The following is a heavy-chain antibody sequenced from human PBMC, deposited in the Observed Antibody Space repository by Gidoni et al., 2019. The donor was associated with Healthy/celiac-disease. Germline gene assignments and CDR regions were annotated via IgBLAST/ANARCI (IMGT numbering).Heavy chain of an antibody. CDR2: INWNGGST. Sequence: EVQLVESGGGVVRTGGDVRLTGADSGVICEDYGMSWVRRAPGKGLVWVSGINWNGGSTGYADSVKGRFTISRDNSKNSLYLQMNSLRAEDTALYHCARVHSSGWVLDAFDIWGQGTMVTVSS. V-gene: IGHV3-20*01. D-gene: IGHD6-19*01. J-gene: IGHJ3*02. CDR1: GVICEDYG. CDR3: ARVHSSGWVLDAFDI.